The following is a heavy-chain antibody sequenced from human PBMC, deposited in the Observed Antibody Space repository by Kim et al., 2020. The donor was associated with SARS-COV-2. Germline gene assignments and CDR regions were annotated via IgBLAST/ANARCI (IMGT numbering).Heavy chain of an antibody. CDR1: GYTLTELS. D-gene: IGHD3-10*01. CDR3: ATARGFYYGSGKGLYGMDV. CDR2: FDPEDGET. V-gene: IGHV1-24*01. Sequence: ASVKVSCKVSGYTLTELSMHWVRQAPGKGLEWMGGFDPEDGETIYAQKFQGRVTMTEDTSTDKAYMELSSLRSEDTAVYYCATARGFYYGSGKGLYGMDVWGQGTTVTVSS. J-gene: IGHJ6*02.